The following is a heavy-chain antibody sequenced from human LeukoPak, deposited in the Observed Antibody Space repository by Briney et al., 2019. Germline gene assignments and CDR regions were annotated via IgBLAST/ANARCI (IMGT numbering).Heavy chain of an antibody. D-gene: IGHD4/OR15-4a*01. CDR3: ARDRDVDYGNDGFDI. CDR2: ISASGQTI. V-gene: IGHV3-48*03. J-gene: IGHJ3*02. CDR1: GFSFSTYE. Sequence: PGGSLRLSCAASGFSFSTYEFHWVRHAPGKGLEWVSSISASGQTIYYADSVRGRFTISRDNAKNSLYLQMNSLGAEDTAVYHCARDRDVDYGNDGFDIWGQGTTVTVSS.